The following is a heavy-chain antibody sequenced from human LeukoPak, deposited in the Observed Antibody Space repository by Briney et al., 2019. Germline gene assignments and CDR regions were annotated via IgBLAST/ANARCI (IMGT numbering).Heavy chain of an antibody. Sequence: ASVKVSCKASGYTFTSYGITWVRQAPGQGLEWMGWISAYNGDTNYAQKLQGRVTMTRDTSISTAYMELSRLRSDDTAVYYCARDRYYDSSGYYYNNYYYYMDVWGKGTTVTISS. CDR1: GYTFTSYG. D-gene: IGHD3-22*01. CDR2: ISAYNGDT. J-gene: IGHJ6*03. CDR3: ARDRYYDSSGYYYNNYYYYMDV. V-gene: IGHV1-18*01.